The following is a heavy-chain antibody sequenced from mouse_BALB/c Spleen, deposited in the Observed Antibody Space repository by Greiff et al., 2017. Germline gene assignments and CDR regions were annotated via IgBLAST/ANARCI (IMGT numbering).Heavy chain of an antibody. Sequence: EVQLQESGPGLVKPSQSLSLTCSVTGYSITSGYYWNWIRQFPGNTLEWMGYISYDGSNNYNPSLKNRISITRDTSKNQFFLKLNSVTTEDTATYYCAREGGITTSSWFAYWGQGTLVTVSA. V-gene: IGHV3-6*02. CDR3: AREGGITTSSWFAY. CDR1: GYSITSGYY. CDR2: ISYDGSN. D-gene: IGHD1-2*01. J-gene: IGHJ3*01.